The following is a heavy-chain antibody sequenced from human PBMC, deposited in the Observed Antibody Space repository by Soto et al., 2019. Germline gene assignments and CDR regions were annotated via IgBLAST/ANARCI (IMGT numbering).Heavy chain of an antibody. V-gene: IGHV4-39*01. D-gene: IGHD3-22*01. J-gene: IGHJ3*02. CDR2: IYYSGST. CDR3: ARQREYYYDSWGAFDI. CDR1: GGSISSSSYY. Sequence: QLQLQESGPGLVKPSETLSLTCTVSGGSISSSSYYWGWIRQPPGKGLEWIGSIYYSGSTYYNPSIKSRVTVSVDTSKNQFSLKLSAVTAAATAVYYCARQREYYYDSWGAFDIWGQGTMVTVSS.